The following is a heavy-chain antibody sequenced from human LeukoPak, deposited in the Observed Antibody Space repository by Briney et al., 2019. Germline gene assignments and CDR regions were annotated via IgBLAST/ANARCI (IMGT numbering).Heavy chain of an antibody. CDR3: ARDGYSSGWYVLDY. CDR1: GGSISSYY. D-gene: IGHD6-19*01. CDR2: IYYSGST. J-gene: IGHJ4*02. V-gene: IGHV4-59*01. Sequence: PSETLSLTCTVSGGSISSYYWSWIRQPPGKGLEWIGYIYYSGSTNYNPSLKSRVTISVDTSKNQFPLKLSSVTAADTAVYYCARDGYSSGWYVLDYWGQGTLVTVSS.